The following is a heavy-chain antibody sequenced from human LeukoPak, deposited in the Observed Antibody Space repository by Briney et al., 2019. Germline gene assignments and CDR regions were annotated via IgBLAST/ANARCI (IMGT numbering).Heavy chain of an antibody. J-gene: IGHJ4*02. CDR3: ARGFWSGSVYYLDY. CDR1: GGSISSYY. Sequence: PSETLSLTCTVSGGSISSYYWSWIRQPAGKGLEWIGHIYTSGSTTYNPSLKSRVTMSVDSSKNQFSLKLTSVTAADTAVYYCARGFWSGSVYYLDYWGQGTLVTVSS. D-gene: IGHD3-3*01. CDR2: IYTSGST. V-gene: IGHV4-4*07.